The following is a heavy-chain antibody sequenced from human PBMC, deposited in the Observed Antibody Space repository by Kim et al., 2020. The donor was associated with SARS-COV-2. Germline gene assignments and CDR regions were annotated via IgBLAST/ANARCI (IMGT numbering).Heavy chain of an antibody. CDR1: GFTFSSYA. CDR2: ISYDGSNK. V-gene: IGHV3-30*04. CDR3: ARALDADY. Sequence: GGSLRLSCAASGFTFSSYAMHWVRQAPGKGLEWVAVISYDGSNKYYADSVKGRFTISRDNSKNTLYLQMNSLRAEDTAVYYCARALDADYWGQGTLVTVSS. J-gene: IGHJ4*02.